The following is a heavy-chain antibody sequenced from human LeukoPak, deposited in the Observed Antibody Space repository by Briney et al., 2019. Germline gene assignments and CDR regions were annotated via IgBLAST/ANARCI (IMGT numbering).Heavy chain of an antibody. CDR3: ATGGQLVSNWFDP. Sequence: SVKVSCKASGGTFSSYAISWVRQAPGQGLEWMGGIIPIFGTANYAQKFQGRVTMTEDTSTDTAYMELSSLRSEDTAVYYCATGGQLVSNWFDPWGQGTLVTVSS. J-gene: IGHJ5*02. CDR2: IIPIFGTA. D-gene: IGHD6-13*01. CDR1: GGTFSSYA. V-gene: IGHV1-69*06.